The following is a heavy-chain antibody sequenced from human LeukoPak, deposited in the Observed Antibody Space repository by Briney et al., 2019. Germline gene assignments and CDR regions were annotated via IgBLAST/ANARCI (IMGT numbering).Heavy chain of an antibody. V-gene: IGHV3-74*03. CDR2: IKGDGSST. J-gene: IGHJ5*01. CDR3: ARSDWLDS. Sequence: GGSLRLSCAASGFSFSTYGMNWVRQAPGKGLVWVSRIKGDGSSTTYADSVKGRFTISRDNAKNTLHLQMDSLRAEDTAVYYCARSDWLDSWGQGTLVIVSS. CDR1: GFSFSTYG.